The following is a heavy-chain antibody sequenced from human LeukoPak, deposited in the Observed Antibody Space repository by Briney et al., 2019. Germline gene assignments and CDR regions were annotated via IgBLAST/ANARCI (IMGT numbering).Heavy chain of an antibody. D-gene: IGHD6-19*01. V-gene: IGHV4-59*01. J-gene: IGHJ4*02. CDR1: GGSISSYY. CDR2: IYYSGST. CDR3: AKGAGWYHY. Sequence: SETLSLTCTVSGGSISSYYWNWIRQPPGKGLEWIGYIYYSGSTNYNPSLKSRVTISADTSKNQFSLKLSSVTAADTAVYYCAKGAGWYHYWGQGTLVTVSS.